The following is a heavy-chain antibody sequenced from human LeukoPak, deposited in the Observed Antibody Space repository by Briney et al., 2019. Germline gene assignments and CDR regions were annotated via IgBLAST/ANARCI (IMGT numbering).Heavy chain of an antibody. CDR2: ISYDGSNK. D-gene: IGHD2-2*02. J-gene: IGHJ6*02. Sequence: GGSLRLSCAASGFTFSSYGMHWVRQAPGKGLEWVAVISYDGSNKYYADSVKGRFTISRDNSKNTLYLQMNSLRAEDTAVYYCAKDIVVVPAAILGYYYYYGMGVWGQGTTVTVSS. CDR1: GFTFSSYG. CDR3: AKDIVVVPAAILGYYYYYGMGV. V-gene: IGHV3-30*18.